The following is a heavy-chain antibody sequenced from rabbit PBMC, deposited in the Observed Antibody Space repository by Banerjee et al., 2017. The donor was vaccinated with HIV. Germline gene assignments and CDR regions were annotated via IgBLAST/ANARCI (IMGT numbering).Heavy chain of an antibody. CDR1: GFSFSSGYD. V-gene: IGHV1S40*01. Sequence: QSLEESGGGLVQPEGSLTLTCTASGFSFSSGYDMCWVRQAPGKGLELIACIYTSGGNTYYASWAKGRFTISKTSSTTVTLQMTSLTAADTATYFCARSGYGGYGYGLNLWGPGTLVTVS. D-gene: IGHD6-1*01. J-gene: IGHJ4*01. CDR3: ARSGYGGYGYGLNL. CDR2: IYTSGGNT.